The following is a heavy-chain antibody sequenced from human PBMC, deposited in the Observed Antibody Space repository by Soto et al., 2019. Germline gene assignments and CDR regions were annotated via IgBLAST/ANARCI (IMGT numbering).Heavy chain of an antibody. Sequence: GGSLRLSCAASGFTFSSYAMSWVRQAPGKGLEWVSAISGSGGSTYYADSVKGRFTISRDNSKNTLYLQMNSLRAEDTAVYYCAKTGTIFGVVIGWDYFDYWGQGTLVTVSS. CDR2: ISGSGGST. CDR1: GFTFSSYA. CDR3: AKTGTIFGVVIGWDYFDY. V-gene: IGHV3-23*01. D-gene: IGHD3-3*01. J-gene: IGHJ4*02.